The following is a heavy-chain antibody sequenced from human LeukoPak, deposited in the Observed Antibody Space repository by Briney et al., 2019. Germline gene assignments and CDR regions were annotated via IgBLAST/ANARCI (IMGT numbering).Heavy chain of an antibody. CDR1: EFTFSSYG. D-gene: IGHD3-3*01. V-gene: IGHV3-33*01. Sequence: GGSLRLSCAASEFTFSSYGMHWVRQAPGKGLEWVAVIWYDGSNKYYTDSVKGRFTISRDNSKNTLYLQMNSLRAEDTAVYYCARDFSYYYGMDVWGQGTTVTVSS. CDR2: IWYDGSNK. J-gene: IGHJ6*02. CDR3: ARDFSYYYGMDV.